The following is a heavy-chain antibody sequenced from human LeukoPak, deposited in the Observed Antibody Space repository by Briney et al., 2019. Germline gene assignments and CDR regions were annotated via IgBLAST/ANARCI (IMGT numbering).Heavy chain of an antibody. CDR2: IIPIFGTA. V-gene: IGHV1-69*13. J-gene: IGHJ4*02. Sequence: ASVTVSCKASGGTFSSYAISWVRQAPGQGLEWMGGIIPIFGTANYAQKFQGRVTITADESTSTAYMELSSLRSEDTAVYYCARDRMGGYRKPPGDWGQGTLVTVSS. CDR3: ARDRMGGYRKPPGD. CDR1: GGTFSSYA. D-gene: IGHD3-16*02.